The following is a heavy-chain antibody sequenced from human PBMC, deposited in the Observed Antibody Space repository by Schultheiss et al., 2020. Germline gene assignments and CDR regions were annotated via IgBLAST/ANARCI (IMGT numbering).Heavy chain of an antibody. CDR3: ARGNRLPDVYYYGLDV. CDR2: IYYSGST. D-gene: IGHD1/OR15-1a*01. J-gene: IGHJ6*02. V-gene: IGHV4-59*01. Sequence: SETLSLTCTVSGGSISSYYWSWIRQPPGKGLEWIGYIYYSGSTNYNPSLKSRVTISVDTSKNQFSLNLSSVTAADTAVYYCARGNRLPDVYYYGLDVWGQGTTVTVSS. CDR1: GGSISSYY.